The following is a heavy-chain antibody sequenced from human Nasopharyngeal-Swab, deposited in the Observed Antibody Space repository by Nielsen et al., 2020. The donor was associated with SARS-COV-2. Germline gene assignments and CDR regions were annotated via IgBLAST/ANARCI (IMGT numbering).Heavy chain of an antibody. CDR1: GFTFSSYA. J-gene: IGHJ4*02. CDR3: AKGRGGFRGIFDY. V-gene: IGHV3-23*01. CDR2: ISGSGGST. Sequence: GGSLRLSCAASGFTFSSYAMSWVRQAPGKGLEWVSAISGSGGSTYYADSVKGRFTISRDNSKNTLYVQMNSLRAEDTAVYYRAKGRGGFRGIFDYWGQGTLVTVSS. D-gene: IGHD3-16*01.